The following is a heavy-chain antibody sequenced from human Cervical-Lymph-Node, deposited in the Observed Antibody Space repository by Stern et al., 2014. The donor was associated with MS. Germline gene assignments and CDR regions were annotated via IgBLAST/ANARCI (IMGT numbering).Heavy chain of an antibody. V-gene: IGHV3-11*01. CDR3: ARVGGHCSSTSCYWGNYFDY. CDR1: GFTFSDYY. D-gene: IGHD2-2*01. CDR2: ISSSGSII. Sequence: QMQLVQSGGGLVKPGGSLRLSCAASGFTFSDYYMSWIRQAPGKGLEWVSYISSSGSIIYYADSVKGRFTISRDNAKNSLYLQMNSLRAEDTAVYYCARVGGHCSSTSCYWGNYFDYWGQGTLVTVSS. J-gene: IGHJ4*02.